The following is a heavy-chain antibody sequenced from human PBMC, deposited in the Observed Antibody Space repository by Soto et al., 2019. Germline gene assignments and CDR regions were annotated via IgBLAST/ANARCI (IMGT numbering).Heavy chain of an antibody. CDR1: GGSIRSNNW. CDR3: ARISAYHFDY. CDR2: IYHSGVT. V-gene: IGHV4-4*02. J-gene: IGHJ4*02. D-gene: IGHD3-16*01. Sequence: PSETLSLTCAVSGGSIRSNNWWSWVRQPPGKGLEWIGEIYHSGVTNYNPSLKSRVAISVDKSKNQFSLKLSSLTAADTAVHYCARISAYHFDYWGQGTLVTVSS.